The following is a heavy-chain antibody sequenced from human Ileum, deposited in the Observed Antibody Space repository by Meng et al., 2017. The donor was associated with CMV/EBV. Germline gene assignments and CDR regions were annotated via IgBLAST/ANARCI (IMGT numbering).Heavy chain of an antibody. D-gene: IGHD4-11*01. Sequence: GESLKISCAASGFTFSDYNMNWVRQAPGKGLEWVSLIHSSGTYMFYADSVKGRFTISRDNAKNSLYLQMNSLRVEDTAVYYCVRDNDFSNYYWGQGTLVTSPQ. J-gene: IGHJ4*02. V-gene: IGHV3-21*06. CDR2: IHSSGTYM. CDR3: VRDNDFSNYY. CDR1: GFTFSDYN.